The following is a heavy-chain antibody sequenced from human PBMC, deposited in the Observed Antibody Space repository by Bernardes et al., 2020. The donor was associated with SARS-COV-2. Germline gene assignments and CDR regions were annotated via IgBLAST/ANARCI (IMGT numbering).Heavy chain of an antibody. CDR1: GFTFSSYS. Sequence: AESLRLSCAVSGFTFSSYSMDWVRQAPGKGLEWVAVISYDGSNEYYADSVKGRFTISRDNSKNTLYLQMSSLRPEDTAVYYCARDRRWRQSGFDYWGQGTLVTVSS. CDR2: ISYDGSNE. CDR3: ARDRRWRQSGFDY. D-gene: IGHD2-8*02. J-gene: IGHJ4*02. V-gene: IGHV3-30-3*01.